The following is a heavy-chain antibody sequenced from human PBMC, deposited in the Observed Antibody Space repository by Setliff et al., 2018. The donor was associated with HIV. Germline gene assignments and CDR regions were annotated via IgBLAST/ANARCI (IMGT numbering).Heavy chain of an antibody. CDR3: ARGGLTAPTGY. Sequence: GASVMVSCKASGYAFSESGIHWMRQAPGQRLEWMGWISGDNSNRKYSEKLQGRVTITAETSATTSYMELSGLRSADTGIYYCARGGLTAPTGYWGRGTLVTVSS. V-gene: IGHV1-3*01. J-gene: IGHJ4*02. D-gene: IGHD3-9*01. CDR2: ISGDNSNR. CDR1: GYAFSESG.